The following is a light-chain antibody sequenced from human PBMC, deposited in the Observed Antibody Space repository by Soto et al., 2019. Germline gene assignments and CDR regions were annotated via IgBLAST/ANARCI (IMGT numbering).Light chain of an antibody. CDR2: GAS. Sequence: EIVLTQSPGTLSLSPGERATLSCRASQSVSSSYLAWYQQKPGQAPRRLIYGASSRATGIPDRFSGSGSGTDFTLTISRLEPEDFAVYYWQQYGSSPPYTFGQGTKLEIK. CDR1: QSVSSSY. J-gene: IGKJ2*01. CDR3: QQYGSSPPYT. V-gene: IGKV3-20*01.